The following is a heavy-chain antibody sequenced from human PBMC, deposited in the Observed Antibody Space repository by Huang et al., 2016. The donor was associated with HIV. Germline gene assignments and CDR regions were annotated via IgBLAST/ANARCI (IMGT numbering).Heavy chain of an antibody. CDR3: ARARGYYDSSVSYYFDY. D-gene: IGHD3-22*01. CDR2: ISPIFGTA. V-gene: IGHV1-69*13. CDR1: GGTFSRYA. J-gene: IGHJ4*02. Sequence: QVQLVQSGAEVKKPGSSVKVSCKASGGTFSRYAISWVRQAPGQGREWMGGISPIFGTANYAQKFQGRVTITADESTSTAYMELSSLRSEDTAVYYCARARGYYDSSVSYYFDYWGQGTLVTVSS.